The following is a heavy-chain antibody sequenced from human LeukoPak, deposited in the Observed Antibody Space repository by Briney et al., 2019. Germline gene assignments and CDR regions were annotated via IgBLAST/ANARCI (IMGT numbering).Heavy chain of an antibody. V-gene: IGHV4-61*02. CDR3: ARGGGILRFLEWLFDAFDI. CDR2: IYYSGST. CDR1: GGSISSGSYY. Sequence: PSQTLSLTCTVSGGSISSGSYYWSWIRQPAGKGLEWIGSIYYSGSTYYNPSLKSRVTISVDTSKNQFSLKLSSVTAADTAVYYCARGGGILRFLEWLFDAFDIWGQGTMVTVSS. J-gene: IGHJ3*02. D-gene: IGHD3-3*01.